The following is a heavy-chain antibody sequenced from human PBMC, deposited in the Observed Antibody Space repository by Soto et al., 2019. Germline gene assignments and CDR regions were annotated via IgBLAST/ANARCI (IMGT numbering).Heavy chain of an antibody. CDR3: ARGGRGDTAMVTDYYYGMDV. V-gene: IGHV1-2*04. CDR1: GYTFTGYY. D-gene: IGHD5-18*01. Sequence: ASVKVSCKASGYTFTGYYMHWVRQAPGQGLEWMGWIIPNSGGTNYAQRFQGWVTMTRDTSISTAYMELSRLRSDDTAVYYCARGGRGDTAMVTDYYYGMDVWGQGTTVTVSS. J-gene: IGHJ6*02. CDR2: IIPNSGGT.